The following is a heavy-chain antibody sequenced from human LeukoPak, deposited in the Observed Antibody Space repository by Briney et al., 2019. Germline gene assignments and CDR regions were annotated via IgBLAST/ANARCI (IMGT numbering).Heavy chain of an antibody. CDR1: GFTFSSYS. CDR3: ARVSSIYSSLGYSYGPPDY. CDR2: ISSSSSYI. J-gene: IGHJ4*02. V-gene: IGHV3-21*01. D-gene: IGHD5-18*01. Sequence: GGSLRLSCAASGFTFSSYSMNWVRQAPGKGLEWVSSISSSSSYIYYADSVKGRFTISRDNAKNSLYLQMNSLRAEDTAVYYCARVSSIYSSLGYSYGPPDYWGQGTLVTVSS.